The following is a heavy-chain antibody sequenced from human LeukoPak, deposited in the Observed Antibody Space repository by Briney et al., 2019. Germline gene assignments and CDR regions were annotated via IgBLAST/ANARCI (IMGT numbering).Heavy chain of an antibody. Sequence: GGSLRLSCAASGLTFSRFWMSWVRQAPGKGPEWVANIEEDGSEKNYVDSVRGRFTISRDNAKNSPYLQMNSLRDGDTALYYCVAGATSFDPWGQGTLVTVSS. J-gene: IGHJ5*02. CDR2: IEEDGSEK. V-gene: IGHV3-7*01. CDR1: GLTFSRFW. CDR3: VAGATSFDP. D-gene: IGHD3-10*01.